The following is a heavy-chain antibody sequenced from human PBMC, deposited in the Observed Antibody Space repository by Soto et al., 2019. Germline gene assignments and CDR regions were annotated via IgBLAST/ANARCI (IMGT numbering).Heavy chain of an antibody. D-gene: IGHD3-10*01. CDR2: IYFNENT. CDR3: ARQITMFRGIDF. CDR1: GGSISSGGYY. V-gene: IGHV4-31*03. Sequence: QVQLLESGPGLVKASQTLSLTCSISGGSISSGGYYWSWVRQRPGKGLEWIGYIYFNENTYYNPSLKTRVTISAGTSKSQFSLRLSSVTAADAAVYYCARQITMFRGIDFWGPGISVSVSS. J-gene: IGHJ4*02.